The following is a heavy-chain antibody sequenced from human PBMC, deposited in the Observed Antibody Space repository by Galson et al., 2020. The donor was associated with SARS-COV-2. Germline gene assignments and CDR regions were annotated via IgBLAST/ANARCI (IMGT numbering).Heavy chain of an antibody. D-gene: IGHD2-21*01. CDR3: IALYLGY. Sequence: GESLKISCAASGFNVSNAWMIWVRQAPGKGPEWVARIERESDGGTTDYAAPVKGGITISRDDSKNILYLQMNSLETEDPAVYYCIALYLGYGGNGARVTVSS. CDR1: GFNVSNAW. V-gene: IGHV3-15*04. J-gene: IGHJ4*01. CDR2: IERESDGGTT.